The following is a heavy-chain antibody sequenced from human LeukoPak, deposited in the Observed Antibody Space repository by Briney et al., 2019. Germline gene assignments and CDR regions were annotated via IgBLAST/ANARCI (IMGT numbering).Heavy chain of an antibody. CDR1: GFTFDDYA. CDR3: ARTVGELFFDY. CDR2: ISWNSGSI. J-gene: IGHJ4*02. Sequence: PGGSLRLSCAASGFTFDDYAMHWVRQAPGKGLEWVSGISWNSGSIGYADSVKGRFTISRDNAKNSLYLQMNSLRAEDMALYYCARTVGELFFDYWGQGTLVTVSS. D-gene: IGHD3-10*01. V-gene: IGHV3-9*03.